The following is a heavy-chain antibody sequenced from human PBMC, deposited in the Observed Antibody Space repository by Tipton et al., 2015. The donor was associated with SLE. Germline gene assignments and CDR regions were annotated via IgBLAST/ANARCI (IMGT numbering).Heavy chain of an antibody. J-gene: IGHJ4*02. CDR1: GGSISSGNYN. CDR3: AGRGDLVVVTSYFDH. D-gene: IGHD2-21*02. V-gene: IGHV4-39*07. Sequence: TLSLTCTVSGGSISSGNYNWGWIRQPPGKGLEWIGSIYHSGSTYYSPSLKSRVTVSVDTSNNQFSLKLSSVTAADTAVYYCAGRGDLVVVTSYFDHWGQGTLVTVST. CDR2: IYHSGST.